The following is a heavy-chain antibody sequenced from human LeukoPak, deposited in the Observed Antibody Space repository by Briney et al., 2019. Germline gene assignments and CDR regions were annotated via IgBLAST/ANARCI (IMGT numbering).Heavy chain of an antibody. J-gene: IGHJ4*02. D-gene: IGHD3-10*01. CDR1: GFTFSSYW. CDR2: IKEDGSEK. V-gene: IGHV3-7*01. Sequence: QSGGSLRLSCAASGFTFSSYWMTWVRQAPGKGLEWVANIKEDGSEKYYVDSVMGRFTISRDNAKNSVYLQMNSLRAEDTAVYYCAREGSGYFDYWGQGHLVTVSS. CDR3: AREGSGYFDY.